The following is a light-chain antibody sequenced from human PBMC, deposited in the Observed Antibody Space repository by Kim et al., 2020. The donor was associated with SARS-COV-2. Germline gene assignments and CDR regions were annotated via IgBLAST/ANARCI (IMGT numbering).Light chain of an antibody. CDR2: WAS. CDR1: QSVLYSSNNKNY. J-gene: IGKJ1*01. CDR3: QQYYSTPWT. Sequence: DIVMTQSPDSLAVSLGERATINCKSSQSVLYSSNNKNYLGWYQLKPGQPPKLLIYWASTRASGVPDRFSGSGSGTDFTLTISSLQAEDVAVYYCQQYYSTPWTFGQGTKVDIK. V-gene: IGKV4-1*01.